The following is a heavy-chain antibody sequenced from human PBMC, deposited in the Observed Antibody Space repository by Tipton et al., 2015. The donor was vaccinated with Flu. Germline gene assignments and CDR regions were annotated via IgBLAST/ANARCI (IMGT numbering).Heavy chain of an antibody. CDR1: GYSISSGYY. J-gene: IGHJ4*02. CDR2: IYHTGST. V-gene: IGHV4-38-2*02. D-gene: IGHD1-1*01. CDR3: ARVGGWDDSSYYFDF. Sequence: TLSLTCIVSGYSISSGYYWGWIRQPPGKGLEWIGSIYHTGSTYYNPSLKSRVTISVDTSKNQFSLKLSSVTAADTALYFCARVGGWDDSSYYFDFWGQGTLVTVSS.